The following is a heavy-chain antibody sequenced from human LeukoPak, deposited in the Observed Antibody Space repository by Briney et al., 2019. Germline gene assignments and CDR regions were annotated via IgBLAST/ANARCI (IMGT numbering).Heavy chain of an antibody. Sequence: ASVKVSCKASGYTFTTYDVHWVRQAPGQGLEWMGIINPSGRSTSYTQKFQGRVTMTRDTSTSTVYMELNRLRYEDTAVYYCARGAKRWLQFKTSAGFDYWGQGTLVTVSS. CDR1: GYTFTTYD. CDR3: ARGAKRWLQFKTSAGFDY. D-gene: IGHD5-24*01. J-gene: IGHJ4*02. V-gene: IGHV1-46*01. CDR2: INPSGRST.